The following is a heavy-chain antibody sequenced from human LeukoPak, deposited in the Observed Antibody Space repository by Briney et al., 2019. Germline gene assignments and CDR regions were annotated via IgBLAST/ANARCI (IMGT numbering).Heavy chain of an antibody. CDR1: GYTFTSYA. Sequence: GASVKVSCKASGYTFTSYAISWVRQAPGQGLEWMGGIIPIFGTANYAQKFQGRVTITADKSTSTAYMELSSLRSEDTAVYFCASGTIIGSSGYHYGFDSWGQGTLVTVSS. J-gene: IGHJ4*02. CDR3: ASGTIIGSSGYHYGFDS. V-gene: IGHV1-69*06. D-gene: IGHD3-22*01. CDR2: IIPIFGTA.